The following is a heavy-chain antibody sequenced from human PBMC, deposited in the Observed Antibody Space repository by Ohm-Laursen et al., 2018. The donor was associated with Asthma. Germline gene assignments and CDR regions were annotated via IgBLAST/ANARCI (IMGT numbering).Heavy chain of an antibody. CDR2: IDGSGGRT. CDR3: AKDLQRATGFVGSSNWFDP. CDR1: GFTFNKHH. D-gene: IGHD5-12*01. V-gene: IGHV3-23*01. J-gene: IGHJ5*02. Sequence: SLRLSCAAPGFTFNKHHMTWVRQAPGKGLEWVSAIDGSGGRTYYADSVKGRFTISRDNSKNTLHLQMNSLRAEDTAVYYCAKDLQRATGFVGSSNWFDPWGQGTLVTVSS.